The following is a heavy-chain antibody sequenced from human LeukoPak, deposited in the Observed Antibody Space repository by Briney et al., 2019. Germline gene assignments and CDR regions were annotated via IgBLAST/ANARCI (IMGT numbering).Heavy chain of an antibody. V-gene: IGHV1-3*01. CDR2: INACNGNT. D-gene: IGHD6-13*01. CDR3: AREAWGSSRSDY. CDR1: GFTFTSYA. Sequence: GASVKVSCKTSGFTFTSYAFHWVRQAPGQSLEWMGWINACNGNTKYSQKFQGRITISRDTSATTVSMDLSSLRSEDTSVYYCAREAWGSSRSDYWGQGTLVTVSP. J-gene: IGHJ4*02.